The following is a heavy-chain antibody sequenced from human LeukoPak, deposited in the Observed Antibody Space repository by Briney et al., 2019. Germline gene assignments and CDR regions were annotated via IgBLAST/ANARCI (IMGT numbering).Heavy chain of an antibody. D-gene: IGHD3/OR15-3a*01. V-gene: IGHV1-2*06. CDR1: GYTFTGYY. J-gene: IGHJ5*02. CDR3: ARVGVDLWFDP. CDR2: INPNTGGT. Sequence: GASVKVSCKASGYTFTGYYIHWVRRAPGQGLEWMGRINPNTGGTNYAQKFQGRVTMTRDTSISTADMELSRLTSDDTAVYYCARVGVDLWFDPWGQGTLVTVSS.